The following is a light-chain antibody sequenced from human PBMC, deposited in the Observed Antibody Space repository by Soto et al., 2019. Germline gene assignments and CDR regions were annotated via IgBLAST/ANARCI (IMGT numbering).Light chain of an antibody. CDR3: QQSYSTTYT. CDR2: AAS. J-gene: IGKJ2*01. V-gene: IGKV1-39*01. Sequence: DIVMTQSPDSLAVSLGEVATIHCKSNQSLLYSSNNNNYLAWYQQKPGKAPKLLIYAASSLQSGVPSRFSGSGSGTDFTLTISSLQPEDFATYYCQQSYSTTYTFGQGTKLEIK. CDR1: QSLLYSSNNNNY.